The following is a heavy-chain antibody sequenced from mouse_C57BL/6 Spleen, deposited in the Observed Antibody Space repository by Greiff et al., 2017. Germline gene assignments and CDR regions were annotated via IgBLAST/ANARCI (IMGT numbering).Heavy chain of an antibody. CDR1: GFTFSSYA. CDR2: ISDGGSYT. CDR3: ARDGAAQATLDY. J-gene: IGHJ2*01. V-gene: IGHV5-4*01. Sequence: EVQLQESGGGLVKPGGSLKLSCAASGFTFSSYAMSWVRQTPEKRLEWVATISDGGSYTYYPDNVKGRFTISRDNAKNNLYLQMSHLKSEDTAMYYCARDGAAQATLDYWGQGTTLTVSS. D-gene: IGHD3-2*02.